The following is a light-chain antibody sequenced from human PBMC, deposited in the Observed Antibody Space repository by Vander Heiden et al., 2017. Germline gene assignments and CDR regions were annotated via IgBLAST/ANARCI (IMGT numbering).Light chain of an antibody. CDR2: KAS. CDR3: QQYNRYPST. V-gene: IGKV1-5*03. J-gene: IGKJ3*01. Sequence: DIQMTQYPSTLSASVGDRVVITCRASQDISNWLAWFQQKPGKAPRLLVYKASNLQSGVPSRVSGSGSGTDFTLTISSLQPDDFATYYCQQYNRYPSTFGHGTNVDL. CDR1: QDISNW.